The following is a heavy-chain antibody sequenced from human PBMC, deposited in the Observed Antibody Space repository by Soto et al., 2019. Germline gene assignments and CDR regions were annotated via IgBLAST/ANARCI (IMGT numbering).Heavy chain of an antibody. D-gene: IGHD6-19*01. V-gene: IGHV3-23*01. CDR1: GFTFSSYA. Sequence: EVQLLESGGGLVQPGGSLRLSCAASGFTFSSYAMSWVRQAPGKGLEWVSVISGSGGSRYYADSVKGRFTISRDNSKNTLYLQMNSLRAEDTAVYYCSRRSSGSYFDYWCQGTLVTVSS. CDR3: SRRSSGSYFDY. CDR2: ISGSGGSR. J-gene: IGHJ4*02.